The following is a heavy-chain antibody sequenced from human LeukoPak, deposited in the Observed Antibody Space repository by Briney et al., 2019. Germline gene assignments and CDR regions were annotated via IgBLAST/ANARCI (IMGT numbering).Heavy chain of an antibody. CDR2: IYTSGST. V-gene: IGHV4-4*07. Sequence: SETLSLTCTVSGGSISSYYWSWIRQPAGKGLEWIGRIYTSGSTNYNPSLKSRVTMSVDTSKNQFSLKLSSVTAADTAVYYCARDWWGMVRGVITTYNWFDPWGQGTLVTVSS. D-gene: IGHD3-10*01. CDR1: GGSISSYY. CDR3: ARDWWGMVRGVITTYNWFDP. J-gene: IGHJ5*02.